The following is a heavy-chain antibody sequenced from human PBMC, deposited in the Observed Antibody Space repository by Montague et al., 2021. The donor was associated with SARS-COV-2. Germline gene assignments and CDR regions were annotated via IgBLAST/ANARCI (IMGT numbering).Heavy chain of an antibody. Sequence: SETLSLTCSVSGGSINSDSYYWGWIRQPPGKTLEWVGSVHYSGNIYYNPSLKSRVAISVDPSKNQFSLSLSSVTAADTASYFCARRGVLDFYESAGYKYIWWFDSWGQGTLVTVSS. J-gene: IGHJ5*01. CDR1: GGSINSDSYY. D-gene: IGHD3-22*01. CDR3: ARRGVLDFYESAGYKYIWWFDS. V-gene: IGHV4-39*01. CDR2: VHYSGNI.